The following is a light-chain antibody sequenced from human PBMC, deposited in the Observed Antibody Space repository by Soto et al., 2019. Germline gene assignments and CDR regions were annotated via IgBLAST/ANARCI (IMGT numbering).Light chain of an antibody. Sequence: DIQMTQSPASLSASVGDRVTITCRASQSISSYLNWYQQKPGKAPKVLIFAVSRLQSGVPSRFSGSGSGTDFTRAINSLQPEDVATYYCQQGYFTPRTFGQGTKLVIK. CDR2: AVS. V-gene: IGKV1-39*01. CDR1: QSISSY. CDR3: QQGYFTPRT. J-gene: IGKJ2*01.